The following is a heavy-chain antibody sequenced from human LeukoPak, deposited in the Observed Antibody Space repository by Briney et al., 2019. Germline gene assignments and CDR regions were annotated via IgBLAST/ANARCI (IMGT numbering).Heavy chain of an antibody. CDR1: GFTSGPYA. CDR2: ISWDSSTI. V-gene: IGHV3-48*04. CDR3: ARDADGNTDH. J-gene: IGHJ4*02. Sequence: GGSLRLSCAASGFTSGPYAMNWVRLAPGKGLQWVAYISWDSSTIHYSDSVRGRFTISRDNAKNSLYLQMNSLRVEDRAVYYCARDADGNTDHWGQGTLVTVSS.